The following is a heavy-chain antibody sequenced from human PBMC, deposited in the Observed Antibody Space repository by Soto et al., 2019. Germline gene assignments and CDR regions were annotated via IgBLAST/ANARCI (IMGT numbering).Heavy chain of an antibody. Sequence: GESPKISCKGSGYSFTSYWNGWVRQMPGKGLEWVGIIYPGDSDPRYSPSFQGQVTISADKSISTAYLQWSSLKASDTAMYYCAGTALNDFWSGYRALDIWGQGTMVTVSS. CDR2: IYPGDSDP. D-gene: IGHD3-3*01. J-gene: IGHJ3*02. CDR3: AGTALNDFWSGYRALDI. V-gene: IGHV5-51*01. CDR1: GYSFTSYW.